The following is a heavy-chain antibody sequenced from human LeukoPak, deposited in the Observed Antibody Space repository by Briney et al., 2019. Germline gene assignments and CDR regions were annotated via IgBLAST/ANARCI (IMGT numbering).Heavy chain of an antibody. V-gene: IGHV1-18*01. CDR3: ARVPDYYGSGSYYLGLYYYYYGMDV. CDR2: ISAYNGNT. D-gene: IGHD3-10*01. J-gene: IGHJ6*02. CDR1: GYTFTSYG. Sequence: ASVKVSRKASGYTFTSYGISWVRQAPGQGLEWMGWISAYNGNTNYAQRLQGRVTMTTDTSTSTAYMELRSLRSDDTAVYYCARVPDYYGSGSYYLGLYYYYYGMDVWGQGTTVTVSS.